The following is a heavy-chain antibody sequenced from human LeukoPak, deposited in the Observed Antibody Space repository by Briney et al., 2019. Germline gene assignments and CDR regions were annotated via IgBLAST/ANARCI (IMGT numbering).Heavy chain of an antibody. CDR3: ARGPTIFGVVINYFDY. CDR1: GGSISSSVYY. D-gene: IGHD3-3*01. Sequence: KTSETLSLTCAVSGGSISSSVYYWNWIRQPPGKGLEWIGEINHSGSTNYNPSLKSRVTISVDTSKNQFSLKLSSVTAADTAVYYCARGPTIFGVVINYFDYWGQGTLVTVSS. CDR2: INHSGST. J-gene: IGHJ4*02. V-gene: IGHV4-34*01.